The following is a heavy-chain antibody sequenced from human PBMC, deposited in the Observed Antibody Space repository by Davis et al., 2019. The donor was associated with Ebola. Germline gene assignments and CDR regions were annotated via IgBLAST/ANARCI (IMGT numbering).Heavy chain of an antibody. D-gene: IGHD3-10*01. J-gene: IGHJ5*02. Sequence: ASVKVSCKASGYTFTSYGISWVRQAPGQGFEWMGWISAYNGNTNYAQKLQGRVTMTTDTSTSTAYMELRSLRSDDTAVYYCARDVTMVRGAGWFDPWGQGTLVTVSS. CDR2: ISAYNGNT. CDR3: ARDVTMVRGAGWFDP. CDR1: GYTFTSYG. V-gene: IGHV1-18*01.